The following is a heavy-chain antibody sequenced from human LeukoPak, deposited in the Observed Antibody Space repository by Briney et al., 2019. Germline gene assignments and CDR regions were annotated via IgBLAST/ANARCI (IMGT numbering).Heavy chain of an antibody. J-gene: IGHJ4*02. CDR3: ARVGYSSGWYTGGRFDY. CDR1: GGTFSSYA. D-gene: IGHD6-19*01. V-gene: IGHV1-69*05. CDR2: IIPMFGTA. Sequence: SVKVSCKASGGTFSSYAISWVRQAPGQGLEWMGGIIPMFGTANYTQKVQGRVTMTTDTSTSTAYMELRSLRSDDTAVYYCARVGYSSGWYTGGRFDYWGQGTLVTVSS.